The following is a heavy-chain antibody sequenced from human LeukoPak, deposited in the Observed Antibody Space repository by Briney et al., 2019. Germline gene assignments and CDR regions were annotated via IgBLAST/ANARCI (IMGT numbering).Heavy chain of an antibody. D-gene: IGHD2-15*01. Sequence: GGSLRLSCAASGFTFDDYGMSWVRQAPGKGLEWVSGINWNGGSTGYADSVKGRFTISRDNAKNSLYLQMNSLRAEDTAVYYCARVFLYCSGGSCYRPFDYWGQGTLVTVSS. CDR1: GFTFDDYG. V-gene: IGHV3-20*04. J-gene: IGHJ4*02. CDR3: ARVFLYCSGGSCYRPFDY. CDR2: INWNGGST.